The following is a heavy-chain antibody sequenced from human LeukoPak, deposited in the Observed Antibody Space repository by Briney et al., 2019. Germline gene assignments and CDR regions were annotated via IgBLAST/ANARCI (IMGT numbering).Heavy chain of an antibody. Sequence: SETLSLTCTVSGGSISSYYWSWLRQPPGKGLEWIGYIYYSGSTNYNPSLKSRVTISVDTSKNQFSLKLSSVTAADTAVYCCARDRQGAFDIWGPGTMVTVSS. V-gene: IGHV4-59*01. CDR2: IYYSGST. J-gene: IGHJ3*02. CDR1: GGSISSYY. CDR3: ARDRQGAFDI.